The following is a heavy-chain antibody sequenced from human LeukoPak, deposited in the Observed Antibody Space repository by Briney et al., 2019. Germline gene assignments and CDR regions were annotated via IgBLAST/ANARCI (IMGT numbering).Heavy chain of an antibody. CDR3: ASKTVVGSYFDY. CDR2: IKQEGSDK. J-gene: IGHJ4*02. Sequence: GGSLRLSCAASGFTFSVYWMSWVRQAPGKGREWVANIKQEGSDKYYVDSVKGRFTISRDNAKNSLYLQMNSLRAEDTAVYYCASKTVVGSYFDYWGQGTPVTVSS. D-gene: IGHD4-23*01. V-gene: IGHV3-7*03. CDR1: GFTFSVYW.